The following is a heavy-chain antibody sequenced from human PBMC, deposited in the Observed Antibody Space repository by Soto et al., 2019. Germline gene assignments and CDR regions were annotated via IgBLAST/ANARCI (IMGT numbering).Heavy chain of an antibody. CDR1: GYTFNRHG. V-gene: IGHV1-18*04. J-gene: IGHJ4*02. CDR2: ISGYNGDI. D-gene: IGHD1-26*01. Sequence: QVHLVQSGGEVKKPGVSVKVSCKASGYTFNRHGITWVRQAPGQGLEWMGWISGYNGDINYEQKFQGRVTLSSDTLTSTVYLELKSLRFDDTAVYYCARVRIVGAREIDFWGQGTLVTVSS. CDR3: ARVRIVGAREIDF.